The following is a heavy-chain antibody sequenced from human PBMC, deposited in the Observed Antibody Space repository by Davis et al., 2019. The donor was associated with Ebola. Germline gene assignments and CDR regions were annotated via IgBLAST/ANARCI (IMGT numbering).Heavy chain of an antibody. J-gene: IGHJ4*02. CDR2: TYYNSKWNS. V-gene: IGHV6-1*01. CDR1: GDSVSSKSAA. Sequence: HSQTLSLTCAISGDSVSSKSAAWSWIRQSPARGLEWLGRTYYNSKWNSDYTVSVKSRVNINPDTSKNQFSLHLNSVTPEDTAMYYCVRGWYRSSLDVWGQGTLVTVSS. CDR3: VRGWYRSSLDV. D-gene: IGHD6-19*01.